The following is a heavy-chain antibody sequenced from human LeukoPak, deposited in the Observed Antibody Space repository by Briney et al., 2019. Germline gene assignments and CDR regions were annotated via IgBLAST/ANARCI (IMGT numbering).Heavy chain of an antibody. CDR2: ISSSGSNI. CDR1: GFTFSSYE. D-gene: IGHD6-13*01. V-gene: IGHV3-48*03. J-gene: IGHJ4*02. CDR3: ARDWWRAAGGMDY. Sequence: PGGSLRLSCAASGFTFSSYEMNWVRQAPGKGLEGVSYISSSGSNIYYADSVKGRFTISRDNAKNSLYLQMNSLRAEDTAVYYCARDWWRAAGGMDYWGQGTLVTVSS.